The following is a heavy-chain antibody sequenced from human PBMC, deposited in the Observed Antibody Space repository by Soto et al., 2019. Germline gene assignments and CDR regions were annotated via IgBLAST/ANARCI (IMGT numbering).Heavy chain of an antibody. CDR3: AKGSRYGGYRSLYYFDY. J-gene: IGHJ4*02. CDR1: GFTFSNYA. D-gene: IGHD5-12*01. V-gene: IGHV3-23*01. CDR2: ISDTGGST. Sequence: GGSLRLSCAASGFTFSNYAMSWVRQAPGKGLEWVSTISDTGGSTYYADSVKGRFTISRDNSKNTLYLQMNSLRAEDTAVYYCAKGSRYGGYRSLYYFDYWGQGTLVTVSS.